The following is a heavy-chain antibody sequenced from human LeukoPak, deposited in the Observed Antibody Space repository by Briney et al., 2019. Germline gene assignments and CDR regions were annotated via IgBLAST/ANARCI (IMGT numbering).Heavy chain of an antibody. D-gene: IGHD6-19*01. J-gene: IGHJ4*02. CDR2: IYYSGST. Sequence: PETLSPTCTVSGASISSFYWGWVRQPPGPGLEWIGSIYYSGSTYYNPSLKSRVNISVDTSKNKFSLKLSSVTAADTAVYYCAREIAVAGSYYFDYWGQGTLVSVSS. V-gene: IGHV4-39*07. CDR1: GASISSFY. CDR3: AREIAVAGSYYFDY.